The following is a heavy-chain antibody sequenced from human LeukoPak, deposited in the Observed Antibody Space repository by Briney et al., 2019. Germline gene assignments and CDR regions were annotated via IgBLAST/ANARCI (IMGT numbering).Heavy chain of an antibody. CDR3: ARLSGYSSGWYLPYYYYYYMDV. Sequence: SETLSLTCAVYGGSFSGYYWSWIRQPPGKGLEWIGEINHSGSTSYNPSLKSRVTISVDASKNQFSLKLSSVTAADTAVYYCARLSGYSSGWYLPYYYYYYMDVWGKGTTVTISS. J-gene: IGHJ6*03. D-gene: IGHD6-19*01. CDR1: GGSFSGYY. V-gene: IGHV4-34*01. CDR2: INHSGST.